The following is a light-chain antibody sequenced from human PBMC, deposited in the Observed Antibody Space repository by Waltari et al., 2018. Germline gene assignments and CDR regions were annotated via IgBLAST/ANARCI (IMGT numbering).Light chain of an antibody. CDR2: GAS. J-gene: IGKJ4*01. CDR1: QTITGSW. CDR3: QQYDGSVVT. V-gene: IGKV3-20*01. Sequence: EMVLTQSQGTLSVSPGERVTVSCRASQTITGSWLTWYHQKPGQAPRLLIYGASNRAPGIPDRFSGSGSGTDFTLTISRLEPEDSAVYYCQQYDGSVVTFGGGTKVEIK.